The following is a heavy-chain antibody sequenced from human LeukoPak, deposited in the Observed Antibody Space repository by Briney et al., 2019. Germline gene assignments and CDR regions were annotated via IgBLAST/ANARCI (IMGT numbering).Heavy chain of an antibody. CDR1: GFTFSSYE. V-gene: IGHV3-30*02. CDR2: IRYDGSNK. J-gene: IGHJ4*02. D-gene: IGHD6-13*01. Sequence: GGSLRLSCAASGFTFSSYEMNWVRQAPGKGLEWVAFIRYDGSNKYYADSVKGRFTISRDNSKNTLYLQMNSLRAEDTAVYYCARSGSPIDYWGQGTLVTVSS. CDR3: ARSGSPIDY.